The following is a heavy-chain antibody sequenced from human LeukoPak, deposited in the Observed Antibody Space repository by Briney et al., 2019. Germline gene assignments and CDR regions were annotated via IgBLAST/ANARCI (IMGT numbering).Heavy chain of an antibody. J-gene: IGHJ4*02. D-gene: IGHD1-26*01. CDR2: INHSGST. V-gene: IGHV4-34*01. CDR3: ARGLRRGTYFDY. CDR1: GGSFSGYY. Sequence: SETLSLTCAVYGGSFSGYYWSWIRQPPGKGLEWIGEINHSGSTNYNPSLKSRVTISVDTSKNQFSLKLSSVTAADTAVYYCARGLRRGTYFDYWGQGTLVTVSS.